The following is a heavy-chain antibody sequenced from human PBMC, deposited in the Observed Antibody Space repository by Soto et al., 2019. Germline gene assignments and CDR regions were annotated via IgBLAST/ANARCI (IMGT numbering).Heavy chain of an antibody. CDR3: ARDSAASGY. V-gene: IGHV4-59*01. J-gene: IGHJ4*02. CDR2: IYYSGST. Sequence: PSETLSLTCTVSGGSISSYYWSWIRQPPGKGLEWIGYIYYSGSTNYNPSLKSRVTISVDTSKNQFSLKPSSVTAADTAVYYCARDSAASGYWGQGTLVTVSS. D-gene: IGHD3-3*01. CDR1: GGSISSYY.